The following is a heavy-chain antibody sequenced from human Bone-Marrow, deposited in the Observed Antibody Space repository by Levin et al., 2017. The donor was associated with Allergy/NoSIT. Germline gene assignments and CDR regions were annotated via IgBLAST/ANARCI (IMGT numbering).Heavy chain of an antibody. CDR3: AAWARGGYAP. V-gene: IGHV1-58*02. D-gene: IGHD3-16*01. CDR1: GFTFTSSA. J-gene: IGHJ5*02. CDR2: IVVGSGNT. Sequence: KISCKASGFTFTSSAMQWVRQARGQRLEWIGWIVVGSGNTNYAQKFQERVTITRDMSTSTAYMELSSLRSEDTAVYYCAAWARGGYAPWGQGTLVTVSS.